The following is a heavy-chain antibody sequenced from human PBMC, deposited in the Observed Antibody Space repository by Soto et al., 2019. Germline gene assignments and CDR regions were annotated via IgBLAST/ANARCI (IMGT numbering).Heavy chain of an antibody. V-gene: IGHV4-59*04. Sequence: PSETLSLTCTVSGGSISSYCWSWIRQPPGKGLEWIGNIYYSGSAYYSPSLKSRVTMSVDTSKNQLSLELRSVTAADTAVYYCARLHCNSPNCVPLDPWGQGTLVTVSS. CDR2: IYYSGSA. CDR1: GGSISSYC. J-gene: IGHJ5*02. CDR3: ARLHCNSPNCVPLDP. D-gene: IGHD2-2*01.